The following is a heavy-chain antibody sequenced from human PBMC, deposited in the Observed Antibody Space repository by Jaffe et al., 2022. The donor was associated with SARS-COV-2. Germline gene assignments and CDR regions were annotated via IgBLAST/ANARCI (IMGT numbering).Heavy chain of an antibody. D-gene: IGHD6-13*01. Sequence: EVQLLESGGGLVQPGGSLRLSCAASGFTFGSYAMSWVRQAPGKGLEWVSYIRGGGARETYADSVKGRFTLSRDNSRNTLYLQMNSLRAEDTAVYYCAKSSSSWGNDAFDIWGQGTMVTVSS. V-gene: IGHV3-23*01. CDR1: GFTFGSYA. J-gene: IGHJ3*02. CDR3: AKSSSSWGNDAFDI. CDR2: IRGGGARE.